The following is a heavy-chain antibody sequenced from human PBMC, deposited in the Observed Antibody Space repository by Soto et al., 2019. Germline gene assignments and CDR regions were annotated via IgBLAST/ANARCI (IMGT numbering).Heavy chain of an antibody. CDR1: GGTFGSYA. V-gene: IGHV1-69*13. CDR3: ARNIAAALHYFDY. Sequence: ASVKVSCKASGGTFGSYAISWVRQAPGQGLEWMGGIIPIFGTANYAQKFQGRVTITADESTSTAYMELSSLRSEDTAVYYCARNIAAALHYFDYWGQGTLVTVSS. D-gene: IGHD6-13*01. CDR2: IIPIFGTA. J-gene: IGHJ4*02.